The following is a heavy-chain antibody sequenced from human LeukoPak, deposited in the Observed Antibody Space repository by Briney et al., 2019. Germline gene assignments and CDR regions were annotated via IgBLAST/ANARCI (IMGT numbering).Heavy chain of an antibody. CDR2: INHSGST. V-gene: IGHV4-34*01. D-gene: IGHD3-22*01. Sequence: SETLSLTCAVYGGSFSGYYWSWIRQPPGKGLEWIGEINHSGSTNYNPSLKSRVTISVDTSKNQFSLKLSSMTAADTAVYYCARGRNGEGLVVVTIQYYFDYWGQGTLVTVSS. CDR3: ARGRNGEGLVVVTIQYYFDY. CDR1: GGSFSGYY. J-gene: IGHJ4*02.